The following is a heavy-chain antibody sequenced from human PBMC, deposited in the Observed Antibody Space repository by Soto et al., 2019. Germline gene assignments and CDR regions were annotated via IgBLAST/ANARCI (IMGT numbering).Heavy chain of an antibody. CDR3: TKYCTNGVCYMGY. V-gene: IGHV3-49*03. J-gene: IGHJ4*02. D-gene: IGHD2-8*01. CDR2: IRSKAYGGTT. Sequence: PGGSLRLSCTASGFTFGDYAMSWFRQAPGKGLEWVGFIRSKAYGGTTEYAASVKGRFTISRDDSKSIAYLQMNSLKTEDTAVYYCTKYCTNGVCYMGYWGQGTLVNVSS. CDR1: GFTFGDYA.